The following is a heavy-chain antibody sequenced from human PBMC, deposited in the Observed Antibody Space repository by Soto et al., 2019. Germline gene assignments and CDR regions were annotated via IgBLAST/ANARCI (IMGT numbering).Heavy chain of an antibody. CDR1: GFTFSSYA. CDR3: VKDSFRAGVITVTLLSY. V-gene: IGHV3-64D*06. D-gene: IGHD4-17*01. Sequence: GRSLRLSCSAAGFTFSSYAMDWVRQAPGQGLEWLSAISTDGSRTFYADSVKGRFTISRDNSKNTLYLQMSSLRAEDTAVYYCVKDSFRAGVITVTLLSYWGQGTLVTGSS. CDR2: ISTDGSRT. J-gene: IGHJ4*02.